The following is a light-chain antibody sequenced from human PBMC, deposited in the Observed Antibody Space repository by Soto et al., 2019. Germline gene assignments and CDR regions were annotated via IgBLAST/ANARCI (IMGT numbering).Light chain of an antibody. J-gene: IGLJ1*01. CDR2: DVS. Sequence: QSVLTQPASVSGSPGQSIAISCIGSSSAVGGYNYVSWHQQHPGKAPKVVIYDVSNRPSGVSDRFSGSKSGNTASLTISGLQAEDEADYYCSSYISSSTYVYGTGTKVTVL. CDR1: SSAVGGYNY. V-gene: IGLV2-14*01. CDR3: SSYISSSTYV.